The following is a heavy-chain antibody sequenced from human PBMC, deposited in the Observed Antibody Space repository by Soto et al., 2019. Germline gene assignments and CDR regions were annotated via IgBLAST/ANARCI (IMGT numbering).Heavy chain of an antibody. CDR3: AKESDCSGGSCYSLESWLEPDAFDI. CDR1: GFTFSSYA. V-gene: IGHV3-23*01. J-gene: IGHJ3*02. D-gene: IGHD2-15*01. CDR2: ISGSGGST. Sequence: GGSLRLSCAASGFTFSSYAMSWVRQAPGKGLEWVSAISGSGGSTYYADSVKGRFTISRDNSKNTLYLQMNSLRAEDTAVYYCAKESDCSGGSCYSLESWLEPDAFDIWGQGTMVTVSS.